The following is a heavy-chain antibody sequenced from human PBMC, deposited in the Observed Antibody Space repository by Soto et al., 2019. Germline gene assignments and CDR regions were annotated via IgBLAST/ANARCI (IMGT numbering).Heavy chain of an antibody. CDR3: AKGNTGYSSGWYRY. CDR2: ISGSGGST. V-gene: IGHV3-23*01. Sequence: GESLKISCAASGFTFSSYAMSWVRQAPGKGLEWVSAISGSGGSTYYADSVKGRFTISRDNSKNTLYLQMNSLRAEDTAVYYCAKGNTGYSSGWYRYWGQGTLVTVSS. J-gene: IGHJ4*02. D-gene: IGHD6-19*01. CDR1: GFTFSSYA.